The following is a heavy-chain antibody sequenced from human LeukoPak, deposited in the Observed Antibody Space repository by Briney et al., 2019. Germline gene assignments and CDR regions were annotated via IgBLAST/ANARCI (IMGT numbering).Heavy chain of an antibody. Sequence: PGGSLRLSCAASGFTFSRYAMSWVRQAPGKGLEWVSAISGSGGSTYYADSVKGRFTISRDNSKNTLYLQMNSLRAEDTAVYYCAKDKGPYSSGWSYFDYWGQGTLVTVSS. CDR1: GFTFSRYA. D-gene: IGHD6-19*01. V-gene: IGHV3-23*01. CDR2: ISGSGGST. CDR3: AKDKGPYSSGWSYFDY. J-gene: IGHJ4*02.